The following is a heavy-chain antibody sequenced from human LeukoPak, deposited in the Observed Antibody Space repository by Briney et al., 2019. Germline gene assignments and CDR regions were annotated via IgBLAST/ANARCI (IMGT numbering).Heavy chain of an antibody. CDR1: GDSISSYC. D-gene: IGHD5-12*01. CDR2: IYYTGNT. J-gene: IGHJ4*02. Sequence: PSETLSLTCTVSGDSISSYCWNWIRQPPGKGLEWIGYIYYTGNTNYSPSLKSRVTISVDTSKNQFSLKLNSVTAADTAVYYCARGSGNSGYDPFDYWGQGTLVTVSS. V-gene: IGHV4-59*01. CDR3: ARGSGNSGYDPFDY.